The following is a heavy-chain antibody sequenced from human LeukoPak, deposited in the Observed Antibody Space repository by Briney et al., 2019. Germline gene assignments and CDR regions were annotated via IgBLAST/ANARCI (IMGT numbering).Heavy chain of an antibody. Sequence: PGGSLRLSCAASGFTFSGSAMHWVRQASGKGLEWVGRIRSKANSYATAYAASVKGRFTISRDDSKNTAYLQMNSLKTEDTAVYYCTSRNYYYGSGSYGNWFDPWGQGTLVTVSS. V-gene: IGHV3-73*01. CDR1: GFTFSGSA. D-gene: IGHD3-10*01. CDR2: IRSKANSYAT. CDR3: TSRNYYYGSGSYGNWFDP. J-gene: IGHJ5*02.